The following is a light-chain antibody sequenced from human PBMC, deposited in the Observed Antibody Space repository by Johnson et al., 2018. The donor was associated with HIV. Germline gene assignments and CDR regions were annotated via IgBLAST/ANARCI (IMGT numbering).Light chain of an antibody. Sequence: QSVLTQPPSVSAAPGQKVTISCSGIGSNIGDNYVSWYQHLPGTAPRLLIYDDIKRPSGIPDRFSGSKSGTSATLGITGLQTGDEADYYCGTWGSSLSAGAGFGTGTKFTVL. CDR1: GSNIGDNY. CDR2: DDI. CDR3: GTWGSSLSAGAG. J-gene: IGLJ1*01. V-gene: IGLV1-51*01.